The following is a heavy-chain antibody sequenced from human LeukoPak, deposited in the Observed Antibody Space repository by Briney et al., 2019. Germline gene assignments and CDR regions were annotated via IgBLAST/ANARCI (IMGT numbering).Heavy chain of an antibody. CDR1: GFTVSSNY. V-gene: IGHV3-53*01. J-gene: IGHJ4*02. Sequence: GGSLRLSCAASGFTVSSNYMSWVRQAPGKGLEWVSVIYSGGSTYYADSVKGRFTISRDNSKNTLYLQMNSLRAEDTAVYYCARGPGGYFPFFDYWGQGTLVTVSS. CDR3: ARGPGGYFPFFDY. CDR2: IYSGGST. D-gene: IGHD3-22*01.